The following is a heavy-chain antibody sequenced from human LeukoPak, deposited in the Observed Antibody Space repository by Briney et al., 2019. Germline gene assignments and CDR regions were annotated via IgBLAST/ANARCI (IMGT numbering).Heavy chain of an antibody. CDR1: GFTFSSYA. D-gene: IGHD6-25*01. Sequence: GGSLRLSCAASGFTFSSYAMHWVRQAPGKGLEWVSGISWNSGSIGYADSVKGRFTISRDNAKNSLYLQMNSLRAEDTALYYCAKVLRAAEYFDLWGRGTLVTVSS. J-gene: IGHJ2*01. CDR2: ISWNSGSI. CDR3: AKVLRAAEYFDL. V-gene: IGHV3-9*01.